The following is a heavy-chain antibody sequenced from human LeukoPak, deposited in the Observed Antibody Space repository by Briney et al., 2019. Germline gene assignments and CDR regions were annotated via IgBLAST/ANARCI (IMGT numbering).Heavy chain of an antibody. CDR2: IYYSGST. CDR1: GDSFSNYY. J-gene: IGHJ5*02. V-gene: IGHV4-59*01. Sequence: SETLSLTCTVSGDSFSNYYWSWFRKPPGKGLEWIGYIYYSGSTNYNPSLKSRVTISVDTSKNQFSLKLSSVTAADTAVYYCARDLEAWGQGTLVTVSS. CDR3: ARDLEA.